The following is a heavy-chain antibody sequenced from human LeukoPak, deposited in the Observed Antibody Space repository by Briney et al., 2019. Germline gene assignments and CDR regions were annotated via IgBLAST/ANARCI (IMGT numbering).Heavy chain of an antibody. CDR2: IYHSGST. J-gene: IGHJ4*02. CDR3: ARARNWGGYYFDY. D-gene: IGHD7-27*01. CDR1: GGSISGSSYY. V-gene: IGHV4-39*07. Sequence: PSETLSLTCTVSGGSISGSSYYWGWIRQPPGKGLEWIGYIYHSGSTYYNPSLKSRVTISVDRSKNQFSLKLSSVTAADTAVYYCARARNWGGYYFDYWGQGTLVTVSS.